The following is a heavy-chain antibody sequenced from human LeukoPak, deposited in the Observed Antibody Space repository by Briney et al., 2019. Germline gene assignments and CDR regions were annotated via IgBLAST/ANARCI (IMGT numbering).Heavy chain of an antibody. CDR1: GGSFSGYY. D-gene: IGHD3-22*01. Sequence: PSETLSLTCAAYGGSFSGYYWSWIRQPPGKGLEWIGEINHSGSTNYNPSLKSRVTISVDTSKNQFSLKLSSVTAADTAVYYCATLTEEYYYDSSGYYRTAQFDYWGQGTLVTVSS. J-gene: IGHJ4*02. CDR3: ATLTEEYYYDSSGYYRTAQFDY. V-gene: IGHV4-34*01. CDR2: INHSGST.